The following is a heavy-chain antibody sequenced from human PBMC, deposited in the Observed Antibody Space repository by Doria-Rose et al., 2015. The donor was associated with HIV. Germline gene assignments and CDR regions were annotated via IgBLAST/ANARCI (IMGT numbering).Heavy chain of an antibody. J-gene: IGHJ4*02. CDR1: GVSLSSPGMG. CDR3: ARIKSSRWYHKYYFDF. V-gene: IGHV2-26*01. CDR2: IFSDDER. Sequence: QVTLKESGPVLVKPTETLTLTCTVSGVSLSSPGMGVSWIRQSPGKALEWLANIFSDDERSYKTSQKSRLTISRGTSKSQVVLTMTDMDPVDTATYYCARIKSSRWYHKYYFDFWGQGTLVIVSA. D-gene: IGHD6-13*01.